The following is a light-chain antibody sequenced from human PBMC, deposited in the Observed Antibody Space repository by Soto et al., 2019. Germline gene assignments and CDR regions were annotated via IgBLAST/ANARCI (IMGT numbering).Light chain of an antibody. CDR1: QGISSY. J-gene: IGKJ1*01. V-gene: IGKV1-27*01. CDR3: QKYNTAPWT. CDR2: AAS. Sequence: DIQMTQSPSSLSASVGDRVTITCRASQGISSYLAWYQQKPGKDPNLLIFAASTLPSWVPSRFSGSGSGTDFTLTISSLQPEDVATYYCQKYNTAPWTFGQGTKVEIK.